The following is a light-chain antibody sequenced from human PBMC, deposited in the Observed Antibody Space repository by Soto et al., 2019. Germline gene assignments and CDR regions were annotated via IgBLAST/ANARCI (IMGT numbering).Light chain of an antibody. CDR2: EVG. J-gene: IGLJ1*01. Sequence: QSALTQPASVSGSPGQSITISCTGTSSDVGAYNYVSWYQQHPGKVPKLMIYEVGNRPSGVSNRFSGSKSGNTASLTISGLQDEDEADYYCSSFTTTYMYVFGTGTKLTVL. V-gene: IGLV2-14*01. CDR3: SSFTTTYMYV. CDR1: SSDVGAYNY.